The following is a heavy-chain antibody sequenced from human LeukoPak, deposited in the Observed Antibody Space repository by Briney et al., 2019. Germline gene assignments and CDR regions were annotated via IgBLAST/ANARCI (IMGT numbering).Heavy chain of an antibody. V-gene: IGHV3-30*02. CDR2: IRYDGSNN. CDR3: ARGILEWLLSNDFFDY. Sequence: QPGGSLRLSCAASGFSFSRYGMHWVRQAPGKGLEWVAFIRYDGSNNYYTDSVKGRFTISRDNSKNTVYLQMNSLRPENTAVYYCARGILEWLLSNDFFDYWGQGTLVTVSS. J-gene: IGHJ4*02. D-gene: IGHD3-3*01. CDR1: GFSFSRYG.